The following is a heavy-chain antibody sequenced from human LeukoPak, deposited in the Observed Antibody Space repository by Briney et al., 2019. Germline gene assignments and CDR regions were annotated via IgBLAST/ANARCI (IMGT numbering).Heavy chain of an antibody. CDR2: INPNSGGT. CDR3: AKAGLVGPFDY. V-gene: IGHV1-2*02. D-gene: IGHD3-9*01. J-gene: IGHJ4*02. Sequence: ASVKVSCKASGYTFTGYYMHWVRQAPGQGLEWMGWINPNSGGTNYAQKFQGRVTMTRDTSISTAYMELNSLRAEDTAVYYCAKAGLVGPFDYWGQGTLVTVSS. CDR1: GYTFTGYY.